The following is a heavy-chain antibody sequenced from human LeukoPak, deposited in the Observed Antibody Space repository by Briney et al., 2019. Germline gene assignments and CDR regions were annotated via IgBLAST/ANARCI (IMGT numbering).Heavy chain of an antibody. D-gene: IGHD3-10*01. J-gene: IGHJ6*04. Sequence: SETLSLTCTVSGGSISSHFWSWIRQPPGKGLEWIGHISYSGSTNYNPSLKSRVTISLDTSKNQFSLKLSSVTAADTAVYYCARDALVRGVIASYYYHGMDVWGKGTTVTVSS. CDR3: ARDALVRGVIASYYYHGMDV. CDR1: GGSISSHF. V-gene: IGHV4-59*11. CDR2: ISYSGST.